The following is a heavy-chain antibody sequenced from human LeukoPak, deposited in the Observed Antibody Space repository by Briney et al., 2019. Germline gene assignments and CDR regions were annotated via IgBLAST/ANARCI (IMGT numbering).Heavy chain of an antibody. D-gene: IGHD3-22*01. V-gene: IGHV1-46*01. CDR2: INPSGGST. Sequence: ASVKVSCKASGYTFTSYGISWVRQAPGQGLEWMGIINPSGGSTSYAQKFQGRVTMTRDTSTSTVYMELSSLRSEDTAVYYCARATGRWYYDSSGYRLFDYWGQGTLVTVSS. CDR3: ARATGRWYYDSSGYRLFDY. J-gene: IGHJ4*02. CDR1: GYTFTSYG.